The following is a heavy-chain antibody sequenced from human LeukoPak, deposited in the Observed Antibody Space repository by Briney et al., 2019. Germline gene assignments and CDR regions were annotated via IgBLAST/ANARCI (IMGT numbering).Heavy chain of an antibody. J-gene: IGHJ4*02. CDR2: INPNSGGT. CDR1: GYIFTESY. CDR3: ASGANGDY. Sequence: AASVKVSCKASGYIFTESYIQWVRQAPGQGLEWMGWINPNSGGTNYAQKFQGRVTMTRDTSISTAYMELSRLRSDDTAVYYCASGANGDYWGQGTLVTVSS. D-gene: IGHD4/OR15-4a*01. V-gene: IGHV1-2*02.